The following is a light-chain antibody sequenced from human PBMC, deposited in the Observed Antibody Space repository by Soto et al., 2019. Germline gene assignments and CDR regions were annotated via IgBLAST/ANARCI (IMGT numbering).Light chain of an antibody. CDR2: DAS. J-gene: IGKJ3*01. V-gene: IGKV3-11*01. CDR1: QSISSY. Sequence: EIVLTQSPATLSLSPGERATLSCRASQSISSYLAWYQQKPGQTPRVLIYDASNRATGIPARFSGSGSGTDFTLTISSLEPEYFAVYYCQQRSSWPRTFGPGTKVDIK. CDR3: QQRSSWPRT.